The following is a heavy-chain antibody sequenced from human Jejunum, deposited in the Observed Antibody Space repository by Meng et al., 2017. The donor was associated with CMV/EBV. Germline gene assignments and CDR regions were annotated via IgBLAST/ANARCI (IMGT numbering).Heavy chain of an antibody. D-gene: IGHD1-7*01. CDR1: GSYY. CDR3: ARHRGETVGITYSYYGLDV. V-gene: IGHV4-61*07. CDR2: IYYSGST. J-gene: IGHJ6*02. Sequence: GSYYWSWIRQPPGKGLEWIGYIYYSGSTNYNPSLKSRVTISVDTSKNQFSLKLSSVTAADTAVYYCARHRGETVGITYSYYGLDVWGQGTTVTVSS.